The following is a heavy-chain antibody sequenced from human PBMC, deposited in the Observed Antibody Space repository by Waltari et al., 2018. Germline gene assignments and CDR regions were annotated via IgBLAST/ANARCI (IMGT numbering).Heavy chain of an antibody. Sequence: QVQLVESGGGVVQPGRSLRLSCAASGFTFSSYGMHWVRQAPGKGLGWVAGIWYDGSNKYYADSVKGRFTISRDNSKNTLYLQMNSLRAEDTAVYYCARAFSPYCSGGSCYSEYFQHWGQGTLVTVSS. CDR3: ARAFSPYCSGGSCYSEYFQH. J-gene: IGHJ1*01. CDR1: GFTFSSYG. CDR2: IWYDGSNK. D-gene: IGHD2-15*01. V-gene: IGHV3-33*01.